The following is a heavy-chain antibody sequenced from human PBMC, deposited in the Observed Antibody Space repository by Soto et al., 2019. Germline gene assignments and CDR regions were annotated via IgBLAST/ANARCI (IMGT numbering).Heavy chain of an antibody. J-gene: IGHJ4*02. D-gene: IGHD5-18*01. V-gene: IGHV3-74*01. Sequence: EVHLVGSGGGLVQPGGSLRLSCVGSGFTFSNYWMHWVRQVPGKGPVWVSRVNPAGTASSYADFVKGRVTVSRDNAKNTLYLEMNSLSADDTAVYYCATGGYSYGWGYWGQGTLVTVSS. CDR2: VNPAGTAS. CDR3: ATGGYSYGWGY. CDR1: GFTFSNYW.